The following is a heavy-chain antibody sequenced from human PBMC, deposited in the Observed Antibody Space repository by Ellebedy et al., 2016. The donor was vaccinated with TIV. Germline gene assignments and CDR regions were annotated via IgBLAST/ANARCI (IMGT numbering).Heavy chain of an antibody. V-gene: IGHV3-53*01. D-gene: IGHD2-8*02. CDR3: ARTDCSGRSCYSFFNH. CDR2: QHSTDIP. J-gene: IGHJ1*01. Sequence: GGSLRLSCVASGFTVSSNYMFWVRQAPGKGLEWVALQHSTDIPYYADSVRGRFTVSRDDSQNKLFVQMNNLRGDDTAVYYCARTDCSGRSCYSFFNHWGQGTLVTVSS. CDR1: GFTVSSNY.